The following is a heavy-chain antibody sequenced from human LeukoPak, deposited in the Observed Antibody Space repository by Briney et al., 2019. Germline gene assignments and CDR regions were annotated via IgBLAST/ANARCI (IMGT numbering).Heavy chain of an antibody. Sequence: SETLSLTCAVYGGSFSGYYWSWIRQPPGKGLEWIGEINHSGSTNYNPSLKSRVTISVDTSKNQFSLKLSSVTAADTAVYYCARRLSAYAFDIWGQGTMVTVSS. CDR2: INHSGST. D-gene: IGHD2/OR15-2a*01. V-gene: IGHV4-34*01. CDR1: GGSFSGYY. J-gene: IGHJ3*02. CDR3: ARRLSAYAFDI.